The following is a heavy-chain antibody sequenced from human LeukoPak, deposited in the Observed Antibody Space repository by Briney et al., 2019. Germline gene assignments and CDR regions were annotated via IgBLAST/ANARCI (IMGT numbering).Heavy chain of an antibody. V-gene: IGHV3-30*18. CDR3: AKARGNWVSDFDY. J-gene: IGHJ4*02. Sequence: PGGSLRLSCVASGFKFSDCGMHWVRQAPGKGLEWVAVMSFNGVNIQYADSVKGRFTISRDNSKNTLYLQMNSLRAEDTAVYYCAKARGNWVSDFDYWGQGILVTVSS. CDR1: GFKFSDCG. D-gene: IGHD7-27*01. CDR2: MSFNGVNI.